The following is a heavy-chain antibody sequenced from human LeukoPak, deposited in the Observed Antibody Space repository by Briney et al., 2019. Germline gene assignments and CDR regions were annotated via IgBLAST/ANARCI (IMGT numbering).Heavy chain of an antibody. CDR1: GFTFSSYW. Sequence: GGSLRLSCAASGFTFSSYWMSWVRQAPGKGLEWVANIKQDGSEKYYVDSVKGRFTISRDNAKNSLYPQMNSLRAEDTAVYYCARTYYDFWSGYYMNGMDVWGQGTTVTVSS. CDR3: ARTYYDFWSGYYMNGMDV. V-gene: IGHV3-7*01. D-gene: IGHD3-3*01. J-gene: IGHJ6*02. CDR2: IKQDGSEK.